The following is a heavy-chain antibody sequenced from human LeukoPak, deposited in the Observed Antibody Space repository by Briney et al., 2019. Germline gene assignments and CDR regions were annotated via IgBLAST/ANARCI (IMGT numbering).Heavy chain of an antibody. CDR3: AKDRVPDIGYDIDY. D-gene: IGHD5-12*01. Sequence: PGGSLRLSCAAFGFTFIGYCMYWVRQAPRKGLEWVAGIYGGGGVIKYADSVKGRFTISIDNSENILYLQMDSLRVEDTAMYYCAKDRVPDIGYDIDYWGQGTLVTVSS. CDR1: GFTFIGYC. V-gene: IGHV3-23*03. CDR2: IYGGGGVI. J-gene: IGHJ4*02.